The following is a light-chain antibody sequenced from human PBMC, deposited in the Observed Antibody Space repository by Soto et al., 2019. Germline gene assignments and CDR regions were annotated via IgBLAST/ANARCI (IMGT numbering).Light chain of an antibody. J-gene: IGKJ2*01. Sequence: EIVLTQSPCTLSLSSGERATLSCRASQSVSSSYLAWYQQTPGQAPRLLVYATSSKATGLPDRFSGSGSGTDFTLTISRLEPEDFAVYYCQQYGSSAFTFGQGTKLEIK. CDR1: QSVSSSY. V-gene: IGKV3-20*01. CDR2: ATS. CDR3: QQYGSSAFT.